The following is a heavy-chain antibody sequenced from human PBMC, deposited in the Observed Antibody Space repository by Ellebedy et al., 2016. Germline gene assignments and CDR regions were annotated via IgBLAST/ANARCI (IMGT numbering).Heavy chain of an antibody. CDR3: ARGKRNILWSDY. Sequence: ASVKVSCKTSGYTFSSYDITWVRQATGQGLEWMGWMNPNSGNTGYAQEFQGRVSMTRDTSTDTAYMELSSLTSEDTAVYYCARGKRNILWSDYWGQGTLVAVSS. CDR2: MNPNSGNT. J-gene: IGHJ4*02. CDR1: GYTFSSYD. V-gene: IGHV1-8*01. D-gene: IGHD1-14*01.